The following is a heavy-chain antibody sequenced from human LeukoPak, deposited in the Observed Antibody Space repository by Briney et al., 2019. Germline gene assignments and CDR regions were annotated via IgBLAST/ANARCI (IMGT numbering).Heavy chain of an antibody. CDR1: GFTFSSYA. Sequence: GGSLRLSCAASGFTFSSYAMHWVRQAPGKGLEWVAVISYDGSNKYYADSVKGRFTISRDNSKNTLYLQMNSLRAEDTAVYYCARDPKYSSSSGFDYWGQGTLVTVSS. D-gene: IGHD6-6*01. CDR2: ISYDGSNK. CDR3: ARDPKYSSSSGFDY. J-gene: IGHJ4*02. V-gene: IGHV3-30-3*01.